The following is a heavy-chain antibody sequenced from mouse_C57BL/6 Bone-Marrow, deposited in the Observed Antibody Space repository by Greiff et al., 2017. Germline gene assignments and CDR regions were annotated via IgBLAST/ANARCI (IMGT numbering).Heavy chain of an antibody. CDR1: GFSLHTFDVS. V-gene: IGHV8-8*01. D-gene: IGHD1-1*01. J-gene: IGHJ3*01. CDR2: IWGEYDK. Sequence: LQQSGPGILQPSQTLSLTCSFSGFSLHTFDVSVGWIRPSSGKGLEWLAHIWGEYDKYYNPALKSRLTISKDTSKNLVFLKIANVDTADTATYYCARGYYGSSSWFAYWGQGTLVTVSA. CDR3: ARGYYGSSSWFAY.